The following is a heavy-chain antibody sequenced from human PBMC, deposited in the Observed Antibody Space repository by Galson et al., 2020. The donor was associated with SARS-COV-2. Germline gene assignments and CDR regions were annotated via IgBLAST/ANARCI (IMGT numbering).Heavy chain of an antibody. CDR2: LYSGGSR. J-gene: IGHJ6*02. CDR3: ARDPYSGGWTNYYYFALDV. V-gene: IGHV3-53*01. D-gene: IGHD6-19*01. Sequence: GESLKISCAVSGFSVSDTYMSWVRQAPGKGLEWVALLYSGGSRSYTDSVKGRFSISRDNSKNNLYLHMSNLRAEDTAVYYCARDPYSGGWTNYYYFALDVWGQGTTVTVSS. CDR1: GFSVSDTY.